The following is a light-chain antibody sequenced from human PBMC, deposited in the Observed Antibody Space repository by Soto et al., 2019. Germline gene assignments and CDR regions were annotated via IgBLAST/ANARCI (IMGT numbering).Light chain of an antibody. CDR3: QQYDHYPWT. J-gene: IGKJ1*01. CDR2: KAS. CDR1: QSISNW. V-gene: IGKV1-5*03. Sequence: DIQMTQSPSTLSASVGDRVTITCRASQSISNWLAWYQQKPGKAPDLLIYKASSLQSGVPSRFSGSGSGAEFSLTISSLQPDDFATEYCQQYDHYPWTFGQGTKVELK.